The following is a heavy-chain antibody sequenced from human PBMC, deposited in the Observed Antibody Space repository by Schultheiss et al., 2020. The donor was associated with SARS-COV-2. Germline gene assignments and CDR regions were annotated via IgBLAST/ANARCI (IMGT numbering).Heavy chain of an antibody. Sequence: ASVKVSCKASGYTFTSYDINWVRQATGQGLEWMGWMNPNSGGTNYAQKFQGRVTMTRDTSISTAYMELSRLRSDDTAVYYCARVRVAARLLYYFDYWGQGTLVTVSS. J-gene: IGHJ4*02. V-gene: IGHV1-2*02. CDR3: ARVRVAARLLYYFDY. D-gene: IGHD6-6*01. CDR1: GYTFTSYD. CDR2: MNPNSGGT.